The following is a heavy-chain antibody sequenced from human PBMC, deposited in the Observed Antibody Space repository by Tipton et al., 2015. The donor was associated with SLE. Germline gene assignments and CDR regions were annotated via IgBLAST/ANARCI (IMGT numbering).Heavy chain of an antibody. CDR3: ARSGSSGSSPEASDV. V-gene: IGHV4-31*02. J-gene: IGHJ3*01. Sequence: LRLSCIVSRDSINSGNFYWSWIRQHPGKGLEWIGHISHRGHIYHSENTYYNPSLKSRVTMSVDTSANQISLKLTSVTAADTAVYYCARSGSSGSSPEASDVWGQGTMVTVSS. CDR2: ISHRGHIYHSENT. D-gene: IGHD3-22*01. CDR1: RDSINSGNFY.